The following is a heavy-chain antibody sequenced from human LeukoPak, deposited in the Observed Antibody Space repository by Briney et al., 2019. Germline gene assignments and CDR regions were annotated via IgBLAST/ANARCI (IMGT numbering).Heavy chain of an antibody. Sequence: PSETLSLTCTVSGGSVSSAGYYWSWLRQVPGTGLESIAYIYYRGNTYYNPSLQSRISISLDASKNQVSLNLTSVTAADTAVYYCARGGFWTGYYPYWGQGTLVTVSS. J-gene: IGHJ4*02. V-gene: IGHV4-31*03. CDR3: ARGGFWTGYYPY. D-gene: IGHD3/OR15-3a*01. CDR1: GGSVSSAGYY. CDR2: IYYRGNT.